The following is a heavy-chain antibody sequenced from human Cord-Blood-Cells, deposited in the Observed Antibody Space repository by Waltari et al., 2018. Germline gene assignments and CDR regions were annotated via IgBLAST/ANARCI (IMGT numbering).Heavy chain of an antibody. Sequence: QVQLQESGPGLVKPSETLSLPCAVSGYSISIGYYWDWIRQPPGKGLEWIGSIYHSGSTYYNPSLKSRVTISVDTSKNQFSLKLSSVTAADTAVYYCARGMTANFDYWGQGTLVTVSS. CDR1: GYSISIGYY. D-gene: IGHD6-25*01. V-gene: IGHV4-38-2*01. J-gene: IGHJ4*02. CDR3: ARGMTANFDY. CDR2: IYHSGST.